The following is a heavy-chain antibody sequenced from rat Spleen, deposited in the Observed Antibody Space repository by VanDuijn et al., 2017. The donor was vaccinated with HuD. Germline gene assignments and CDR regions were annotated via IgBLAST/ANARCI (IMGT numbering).Heavy chain of an antibody. J-gene: IGHJ2*01. CDR1: GFTFSDYY. CDR2: IIYDGFNT. CDR3: ARGQRVFDY. V-gene: IGHV5-20*01. D-gene: IGHD1-4*01. Sequence: EVQLVESGGGLVQPGRSLKLSCAASGFTFSDYYMAWVRQAPKKGLEWVATIIYDGFNTYYPDSVKGRFTISRDNAKSSLYLLMDSLRSEDTATYYCARGQRVFDYWGQGVMVTVSS.